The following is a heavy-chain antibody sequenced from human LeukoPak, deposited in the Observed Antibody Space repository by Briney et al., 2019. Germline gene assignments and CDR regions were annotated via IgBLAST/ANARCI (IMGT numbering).Heavy chain of an antibody. CDR3: ARVGYSSSGWFDP. CDR1: GFTFSTYG. Sequence: PGGSLRLSCEASGFTFSTYGMHWVRQAPGKGLEWVALMSYDGSDKSYADSVKGRFTISRDNSKNTLYLQMNSLRAEDTAVYYCARVGYSSSGWFDPWGQGTLVTVSS. V-gene: IGHV3-30*03. D-gene: IGHD6-13*01. J-gene: IGHJ5*02. CDR2: MSYDGSDK.